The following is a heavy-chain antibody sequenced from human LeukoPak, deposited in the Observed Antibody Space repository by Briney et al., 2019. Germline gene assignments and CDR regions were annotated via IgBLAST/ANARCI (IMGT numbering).Heavy chain of an antibody. CDR1: GGTFSSYA. Sequence: SVKVSCKASGGTFSSYAISWVRQAPGQGLEWKGGIIPIFGTANYAQKFQGRVTITTDESTSTAYMELSSLRSEDTAVYYCAVRNYYGSGSYYNRLYNWFDPWGQGTLVTVSS. D-gene: IGHD3-10*01. J-gene: IGHJ5*02. CDR3: AVRNYYGSGSYYNRLYNWFDP. CDR2: IIPIFGTA. V-gene: IGHV1-69*05.